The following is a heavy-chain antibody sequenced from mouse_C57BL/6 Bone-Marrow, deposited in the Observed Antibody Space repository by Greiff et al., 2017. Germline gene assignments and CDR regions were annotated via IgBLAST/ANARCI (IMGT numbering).Heavy chain of an antibody. CDR3: ARSYGSRGAMDY. Sequence: EVKLMESGGGLVQPGGSLKLSCAASGFTFSDYGMAWVRQAPRKGPEWVAFISNLAYSIYYADTVTGRFTISRENAKDTLYLEMSSLRSEDTAMYYCARSYGSRGAMDYWGQGTSVTVSS. CDR2: ISNLAYSI. D-gene: IGHD1-1*01. J-gene: IGHJ4*01. CDR1: GFTFSDYG. V-gene: IGHV5-15*01.